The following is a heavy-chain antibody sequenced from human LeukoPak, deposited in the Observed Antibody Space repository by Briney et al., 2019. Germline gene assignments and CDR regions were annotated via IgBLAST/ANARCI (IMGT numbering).Heavy chain of an antibody. D-gene: IGHD3-22*01. Sequence: PSETLSLTCTVSGGPITSNSHYWGWIRQPPGKGLEWIGSISYSGVTHYNPSLKSRVTLSVDTSKSQFSLNLSSLTAADTAVFYCARQPHYYDTSAYYPSHFDYWGLGTLVTVAS. CDR3: ARQPHYYDTSAYYPSHFDY. CDR2: ISYSGVT. J-gene: IGHJ4*02. V-gene: IGHV4-39*01. CDR1: GGPITSNSHY.